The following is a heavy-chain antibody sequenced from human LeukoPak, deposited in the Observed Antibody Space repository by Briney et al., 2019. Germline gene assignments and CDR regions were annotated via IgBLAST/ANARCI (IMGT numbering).Heavy chain of an antibody. V-gene: IGHV4-31*03. D-gene: IGHD4-17*01. J-gene: IGHJ3*02. Sequence: SETLSLTCTVSGGSISSGGYYWSWIRQHPGKGLEWIGYIYYSGSTYYNPSLKSRVTISVDTSKNQFSLKLSSVTAADTAVYYCASYGDSTYGAFDIWGQGTMVTVSS. CDR1: GGSISSGGYY. CDR3: ASYGDSTYGAFDI. CDR2: IYYSGST.